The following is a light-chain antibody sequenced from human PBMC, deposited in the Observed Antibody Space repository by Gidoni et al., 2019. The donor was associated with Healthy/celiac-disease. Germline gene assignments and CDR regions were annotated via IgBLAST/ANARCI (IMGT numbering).Light chain of an antibody. CDR3: QQRSNWPPT. V-gene: IGKV3-11*01. CDR1: QSVSSY. CDR2: AAS. J-gene: IGKJ1*01. Sequence: ESVLTQSPATLPLSPGERATLSCRASQSVSSYLAWYPQKPGQAPRLLIYAASNRATGIPARFSGSGSGTDFTLTISSLEPEDFAVYYCQQRSNWPPTFGQGTKVEIK.